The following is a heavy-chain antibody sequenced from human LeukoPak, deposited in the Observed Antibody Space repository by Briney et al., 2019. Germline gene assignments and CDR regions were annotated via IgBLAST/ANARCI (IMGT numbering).Heavy chain of an antibody. D-gene: IGHD3-22*01. CDR1: GGSVSGYY. Sequence: SETLSLTCAVYGGSVSGYYWSWIRQPPGKGLEWIGESDHSGSTNYSPSLKSRVTISVDTSKNQFSLKLSSVTAADTAVYYCARRAFFYDSSGQYYFDYWGQGTLVTVSS. V-gene: IGHV4-34*01. CDR3: ARRAFFYDSSGQYYFDY. CDR2: SDHSGST. J-gene: IGHJ4*02.